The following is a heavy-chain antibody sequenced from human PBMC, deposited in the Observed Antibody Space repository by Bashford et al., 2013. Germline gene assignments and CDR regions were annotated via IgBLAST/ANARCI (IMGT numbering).Heavy chain of an antibody. Sequence: ASVKVSCKASGYTFRNYGISWVRQAPGQGLEWMGWISGYNGNTNYAQKLQGRVTMTTDTSTSTAYMELRSLRSDDTAVYYCARDYSVAGPNWFDPVGQGTLVTVSS. D-gene: IGHD6-19*01. V-gene: IGHV1-18*01. CDR1: GYTFRNYG. CDR2: ISGYNGNT. J-gene: IGHJ5*02. CDR3: ARDYSVAGPNWFDP.